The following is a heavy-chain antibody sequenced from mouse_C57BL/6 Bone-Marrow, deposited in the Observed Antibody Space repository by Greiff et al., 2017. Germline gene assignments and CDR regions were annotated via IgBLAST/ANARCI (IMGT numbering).Heavy chain of an antibody. CDR1: GYSITSDY. CDR3: ARYQYAMDY. CDR2: ISYSGST. V-gene: IGHV3-8*01. Sequence: DVMLVESGPGLAKPSQTLSLTCSVTGYSITSDYWNWIRKFPGHKLEYMGYISYSGSTYYNPSLKSRISTTRDTSKNEYYLQLNSVTTEDTATYCCARYQYAMDYWGQGTSVTVSS. J-gene: IGHJ4*01.